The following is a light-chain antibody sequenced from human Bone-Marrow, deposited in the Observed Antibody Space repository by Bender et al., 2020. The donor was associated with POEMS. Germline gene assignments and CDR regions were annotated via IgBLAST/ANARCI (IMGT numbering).Light chain of an antibody. J-gene: IGLJ2*01. V-gene: IGLV1-40*01. CDR1: SSNTGSGYD. Sequence: QSVLTQPPSVSGAPGQRVTISCTGSSSNTGSGYDINWYQHLPGTAPKLLIYGYNNRPSGVPDRFSGSQSGTSASLAITGLQAGDGADYYSSSYKSNGALVVFGGGTRLTVL. CDR3: SSYKSNGALVV. CDR2: GYN.